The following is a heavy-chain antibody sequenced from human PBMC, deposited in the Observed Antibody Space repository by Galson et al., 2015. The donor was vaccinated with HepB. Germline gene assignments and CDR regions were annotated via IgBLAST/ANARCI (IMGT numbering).Heavy chain of an antibody. Sequence: SVKVSCKAFGYTFSNYYMHWVRLAPGQGLEWMGIINPNRGSTTYAQKFQGRLTMTRDTSTSTVYMELSSLRSEDTAVYYCARGGRLGELSSIDYWGQGTLVTVSS. V-gene: IGHV1-46*01. CDR1: GYTFSNYY. CDR2: INPNRGST. D-gene: IGHD3-16*02. CDR3: ARGGRLGELSSIDY. J-gene: IGHJ4*02.